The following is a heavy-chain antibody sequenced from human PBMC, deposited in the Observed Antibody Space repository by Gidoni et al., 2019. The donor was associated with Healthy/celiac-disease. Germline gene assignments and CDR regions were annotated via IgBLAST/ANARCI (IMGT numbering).Heavy chain of an antibody. CDR3: ARDYCSGGSCLDY. D-gene: IGHD2-15*01. J-gene: IGHJ4*02. CDR1: GSTSSRNG. V-gene: IGHV3-33*01. Sequence: VQLVESGGAVVQPGRSLVPPCPASGSTSSRNGMHWVRQAPGKGLEWVAVIWYDGSNKYYADSVKGRFTISRDNSKNTLYLQMNSLRAEDTAVYYCARDYCSGGSCLDYWGQGTLVTVSS. CDR2: IWYDGSNK.